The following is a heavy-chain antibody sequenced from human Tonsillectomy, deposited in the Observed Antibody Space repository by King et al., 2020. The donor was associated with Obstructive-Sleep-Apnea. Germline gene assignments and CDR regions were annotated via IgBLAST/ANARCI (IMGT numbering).Heavy chain of an antibody. CDR2: ISTYNGNT. Sequence: QLVQSGAEVKKPGASVKVSCKASGYTFTTYGISWVRQAPGQGLEWMGGISTYNGNTNYAQKLQGRVTMTTDTSTRTAYMELRSLRSDDTAVYYCARAPENGDYVPFDYWGQGNLVTVSS. J-gene: IGHJ4*02. D-gene: IGHD4-17*01. CDR1: GYTFTTYG. CDR3: ARAPENGDYVPFDY. V-gene: IGHV1-18*01.